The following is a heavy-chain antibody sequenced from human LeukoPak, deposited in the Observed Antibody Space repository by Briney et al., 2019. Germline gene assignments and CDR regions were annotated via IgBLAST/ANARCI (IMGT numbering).Heavy chain of an antibody. J-gene: IGHJ4*02. V-gene: IGHV4-4*07. D-gene: IGHD3-22*01. Sequence: PSETLSLTCTVSGGSISSYYWSWIRQPAGKGLEWIGRIYTSGSTNYNPSLKSRVTMSVDTSKNQCSLKLSSVTAADTAVYYCARDAGYYDSSGYMLWGQGTLVTVSS. CDR1: GGSISSYY. CDR3: ARDAGYYDSSGYML. CDR2: IYTSGST.